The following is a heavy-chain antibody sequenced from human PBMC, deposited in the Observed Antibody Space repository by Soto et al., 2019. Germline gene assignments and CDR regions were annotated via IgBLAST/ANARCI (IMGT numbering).Heavy chain of an antibody. D-gene: IGHD2-2*01. CDR1: SGSISSSNW. J-gene: IGHJ6*03. V-gene: IGHV4-4*02. CDR3: ARASSYCSSTSCYDHYYYYYMDV. Sequence: QVQLQESGPGLVKPSGTLSLTCAVSSGSISSSNWWSWVRQPPGKGLEWIGEIYHSGSTNYNPSRKSRVTISVDKSKNQFSLKLSSVTAADTAVYYCARASSYCSSTSCYDHYYYYYMDVWGKGTTVTVSS. CDR2: IYHSGST.